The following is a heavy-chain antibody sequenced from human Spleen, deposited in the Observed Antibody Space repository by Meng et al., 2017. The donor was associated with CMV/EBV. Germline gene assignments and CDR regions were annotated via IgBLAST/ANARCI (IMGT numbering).Heavy chain of an antibody. CDR3: ARGSFIYYRDSGRARFDP. Sequence: VQLREGGAGLLKASETLALTCGFYGGSLSGYYWTWIRQPPGKWPEWIGEINDTGNTNYNPSLKSRVTISVDTSKRQFTLKLRSVTAADTGVYYCARGSFIYYRDSGRARFDPWGQGTLVTVSS. D-gene: IGHD5-12*01. CDR2: INDTGNT. V-gene: IGHV4-34*01. J-gene: IGHJ5*02. CDR1: GGSLSGYY.